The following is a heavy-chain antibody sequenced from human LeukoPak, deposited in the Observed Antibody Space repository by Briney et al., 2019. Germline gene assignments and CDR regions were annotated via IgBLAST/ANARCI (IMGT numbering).Heavy chain of an antibody. CDR1: GFTFSSYS. Sequence: PGGSLRLSCAASGFTFSSYSMNWVRQAPGKGLEWVSSISSSSSYIYYADSVKGRFTISRDNAKNSLYLQMNSLRAEDTAVYYCARDAIVALITDWNDAFDIWGQGTMVTVSS. V-gene: IGHV3-21*01. CDR3: ARDAIVALITDWNDAFDI. D-gene: IGHD3-22*01. CDR2: ISSSSSYI. J-gene: IGHJ3*02.